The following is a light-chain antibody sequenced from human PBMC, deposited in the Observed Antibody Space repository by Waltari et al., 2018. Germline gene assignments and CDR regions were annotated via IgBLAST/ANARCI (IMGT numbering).Light chain of an antibody. CDR2: EDN. Sequence: NFMLTQPHSVSESPGKTLTISCTRSSGSIASNYVQWYQQRPGRAPITVIYEDNARPSGVPDRFSGSIDSSSNSASLTISGLKTEDVADYYCQSYNSSNVIFGGGTKLTVL. J-gene: IGLJ2*01. V-gene: IGLV6-57*04. CDR1: SGSIASNY. CDR3: QSYNSSNVI.